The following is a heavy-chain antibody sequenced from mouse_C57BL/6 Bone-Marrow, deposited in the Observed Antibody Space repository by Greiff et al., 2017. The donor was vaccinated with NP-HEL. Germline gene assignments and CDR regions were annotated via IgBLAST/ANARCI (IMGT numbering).Heavy chain of an antibody. CDR3: ARHEEGGIYYYGSSFHFDY. Sequence: VQLQQSGAELVKPGASVKLSCKASGYTFTEYTIHWVKQRSGQGLEWIGWFYPGSGSIKYNEKFKDKATLTADKSSSTVYMELSRLTSEDSAVYFWARHEEGGIYYYGSSFHFDYWGQGTTLTVSS. CDR1: GYTFTEYT. D-gene: IGHD1-1*01. J-gene: IGHJ2*01. CDR2: FYPGSGSI. V-gene: IGHV1-62-2*01.